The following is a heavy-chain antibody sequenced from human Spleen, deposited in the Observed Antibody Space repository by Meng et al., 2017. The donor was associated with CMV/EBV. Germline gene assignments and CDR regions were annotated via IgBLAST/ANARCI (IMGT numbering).Heavy chain of an antibody. V-gene: IGHV3-NL1*01. D-gene: IGHD3-22*01. Sequence: GESLKISCAASGFTLSSYGMHWVRQAPGKGLEWVSVIYSGGSTYYADSVKGRFTISRDNSKNTLYLQMNSLRAEDTAVYYCASNYYYDSSGYYFPLWYWGQGTLVTVS. J-gene: IGHJ4*02. CDR3: ASNYYYDSSGYYFPLWY. CDR2: IYSGGST. CDR1: GFTLSSYG.